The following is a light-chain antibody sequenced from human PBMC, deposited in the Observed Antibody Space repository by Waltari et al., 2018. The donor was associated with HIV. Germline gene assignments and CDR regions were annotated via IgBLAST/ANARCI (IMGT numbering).Light chain of an antibody. CDR3: AAWDDSLSAWL. V-gene: IGLV1-47*01. CDR1: SSNILTNY. CDR2: HTN. J-gene: IGLJ2*01. Sequence: QSVLTQPPSASGTPGQRVTISCSGSSSNILTNYVSWYKQFPGTAPGLGVYHTNQRPLGVPDRFSGSKSGTSASLAISGLRSEDEADYYCAAWDDSLSAWLFGGGTRLNVL.